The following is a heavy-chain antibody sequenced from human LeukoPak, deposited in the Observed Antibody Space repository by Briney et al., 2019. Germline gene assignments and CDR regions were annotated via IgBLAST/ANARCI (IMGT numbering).Heavy chain of an antibody. CDR2: ISSSSSTI. CDR3: ARRSGIAVAGAFDY. CDR1: GFTFSSYG. J-gene: IGHJ4*02. Sequence: GGSLRLSCAASGFTFSSYGMTWVRQAPGKGLEWVSYISSSSSTIYYADSVKGRFTISRDNAKNTLYLQMSSLRAEDTAVYYCARRSGIAVAGAFDYWGQGTLVTVSS. D-gene: IGHD6-19*01. V-gene: IGHV3-48*04.